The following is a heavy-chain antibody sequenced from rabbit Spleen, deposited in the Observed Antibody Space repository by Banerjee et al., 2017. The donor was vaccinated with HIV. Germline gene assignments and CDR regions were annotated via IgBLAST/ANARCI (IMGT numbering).Heavy chain of an antibody. CDR3: ARDLASVVGWNFSL. CDR2: IAGSSTGFT. Sequence: QEHLKESGGGLVQPGGSLKLSCKASGFTLSSYYMNWVRQAPGKGLEWISCIAGSSTGFTYSATWAKGRFTISRTSSTTVTLQMTSLTAADTATYFCARDLASVVGWNFSLWGPGTLVTVS. V-gene: IGHV1S45*01. CDR1: GFTLSSYYM. J-gene: IGHJ4*01. D-gene: IGHD3-1*01.